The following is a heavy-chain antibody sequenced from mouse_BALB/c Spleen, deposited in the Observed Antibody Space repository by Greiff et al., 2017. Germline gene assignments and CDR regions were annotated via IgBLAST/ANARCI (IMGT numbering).Heavy chain of an antibody. V-gene: IGHV1S135*01. J-gene: IGHJ3*01. CDR2: IDPFNGGT. CDR1: GYSFTSYY. D-gene: IGHD2-4*01. CDR3: ARSRGRIYYDYEFAY. Sequence: EVKLMESGPELVKPGASVKISCKASGYSFTSYYMHWVKQSHGKSLEWIGYIDPFNGGTSYNQKFKGKATLTVDKSSSTAYMHLSSLTSEDSAVYYCARSRGRIYYDYEFAYWGQGTLVTVSA.